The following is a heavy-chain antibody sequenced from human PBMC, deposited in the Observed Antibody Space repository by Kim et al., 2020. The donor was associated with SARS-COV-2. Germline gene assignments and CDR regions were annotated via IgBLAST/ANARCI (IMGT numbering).Heavy chain of an antibody. CDR2: ISWNSGSI. D-gene: IGHD6-13*01. Sequence: GGSLRLSCAASGFTFDDYAMHWVRQAPGKGLEWVSGISWNSGSIGYADSVKGRFTISRDNAKNSLYLQMNSLRAEDTALYYCAKDQYQELVPFSSYFDYWGQGTLVTVSS. J-gene: IGHJ4*02. V-gene: IGHV3-9*01. CDR3: AKDQYQELVPFSSYFDY. CDR1: GFTFDDYA.